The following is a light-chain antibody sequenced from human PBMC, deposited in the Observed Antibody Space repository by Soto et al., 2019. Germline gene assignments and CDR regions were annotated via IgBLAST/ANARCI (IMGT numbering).Light chain of an antibody. CDR3: QQYNNWPLLT. CDR2: GAS. CDR1: QSVSSN. J-gene: IGKJ4*01. V-gene: IGKV3D-15*01. Sequence: EIVMTQSPATLSVSPGERATLSCRASQSVSSNLAWYQQKPGQAPWLLIYGASTRATGIPARFSGSGSGTEFTLTISSLQSEDFAVYYCQQYNNWPLLTFGGGTKVEI.